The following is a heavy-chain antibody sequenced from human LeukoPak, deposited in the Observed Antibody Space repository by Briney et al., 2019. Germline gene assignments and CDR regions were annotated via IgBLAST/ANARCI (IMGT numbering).Heavy chain of an antibody. CDR3: ARDIPRGGHSV. CDR1: GGTFSSYA. D-gene: IGHD4-23*01. CDR2: IIPILGIA. J-gene: IGHJ4*02. Sequence: SVTVSCKASGGTFSSYAISWVRQAPGQGLEWMGRIIPILGIANYAQKFQGRVTITADKSTSTAYMELSSLRSEDTAVYYCARDIPRGGHSVWGLGTLVTVSS. V-gene: IGHV1-69*04.